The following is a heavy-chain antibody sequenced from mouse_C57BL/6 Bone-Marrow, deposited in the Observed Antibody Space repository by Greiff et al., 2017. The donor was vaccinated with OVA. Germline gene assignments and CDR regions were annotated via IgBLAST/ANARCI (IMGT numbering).Heavy chain of an antibody. CDR2: IDPNSGGT. J-gene: IGHJ2*01. D-gene: IGHD1-1*01. Sequence: GLEWIGRIDPNSGGTKYNEKFKSKATLTVDKPSSTAYMQLSSLTSEDSAVYYCARSDYSTVVARDYWGQGTTLTVSS. CDR3: ARSDYSTVVARDY. V-gene: IGHV1-72*01.